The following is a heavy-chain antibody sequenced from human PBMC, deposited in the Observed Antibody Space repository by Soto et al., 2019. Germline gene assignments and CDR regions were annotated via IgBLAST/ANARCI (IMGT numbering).Heavy chain of an antibody. J-gene: IGHJ4*02. Sequence: VGSLRLSCAASGFTVSSNYMSWVRQAPGKGLEWVSVIYSGGSTYYADSVKGRFTISRDSSKNTLYLQMNSLRAEDTAVYYCARGPYYDSSGYYRYWGQGTLVTAPQ. CDR2: IYSGGST. D-gene: IGHD3-22*01. CDR1: GFTVSSNY. CDR3: ARGPYYDSSGYYRY. V-gene: IGHV3-53*01.